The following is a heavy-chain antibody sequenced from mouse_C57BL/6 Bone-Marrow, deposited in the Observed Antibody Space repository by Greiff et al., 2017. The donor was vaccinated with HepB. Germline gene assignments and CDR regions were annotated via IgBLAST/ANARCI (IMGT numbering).Heavy chain of an antibody. V-gene: IGHV1-50*01. CDR3: ARRASLLSWFAY. CDR2: IDPSDSYI. CDR1: GYTFTSYW. J-gene: IGHJ3*01. D-gene: IGHD3-1*01. Sequence: QVQLLQPGAEFVKPGASVKLSCKASGYTFTSYWMQWVKQRPGQGLEWIGEIDPSDSYINYNQKFKGKATLPVDTSSSTAYMQLSSLTSEDSAVYYWARRASLLSWFAYWGQGTLVTVSA.